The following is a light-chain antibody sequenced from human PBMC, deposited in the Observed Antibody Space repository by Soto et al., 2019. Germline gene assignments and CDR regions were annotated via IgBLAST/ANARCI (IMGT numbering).Light chain of an antibody. CDR1: QDITNY. CDR3: QQYDDFFT. CDR2: GAS. V-gene: IGKV1-33*01. Sequence: DIQMTHSPSSLSASVGDRVTITCQASQDITNYLNWYQQKPGKAPKLLIYGASNLETGVPSRFTGSGSGTDFTFTISSLQPEDIGTYYCQQYDDFFTFGPGTKVDIK. J-gene: IGKJ3*01.